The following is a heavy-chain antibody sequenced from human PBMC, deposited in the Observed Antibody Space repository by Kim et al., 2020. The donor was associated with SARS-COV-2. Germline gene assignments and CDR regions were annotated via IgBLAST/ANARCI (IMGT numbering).Heavy chain of an antibody. CDR3: ARDRTHSSTAYGFDP. D-gene: IGHD2-2*01. Sequence: CVKGRFAVSRNNAKKSLYLQMNSLRAEGTAVYYCARDRTHSSTAYGFDPWGQGTLVTVSS. V-gene: IGHV3-11*04. J-gene: IGHJ5*02.